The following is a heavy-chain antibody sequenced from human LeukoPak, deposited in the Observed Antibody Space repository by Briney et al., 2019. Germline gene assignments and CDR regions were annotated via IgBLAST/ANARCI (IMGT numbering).Heavy chain of an antibody. CDR2: IYYSGRT. CDR1: GGSISTYY. J-gene: IGHJ5*02. V-gene: IGHV4-59*01. CDR3: ACTTVLLWFGGVWFDP. D-gene: IGHD3-10*01. Sequence: SETLSLTCSVSGGSISTYYWSWIRQPPGKGLEWIGYIYYSGRTLYNPSLKSRVTISVDTSKNQFSLRLSSVTAADTAVYYCACTTVLLWFGGVWFDPWGQGTLVTVSS.